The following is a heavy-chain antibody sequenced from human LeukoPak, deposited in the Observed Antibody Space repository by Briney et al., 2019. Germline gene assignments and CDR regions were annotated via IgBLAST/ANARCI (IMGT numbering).Heavy chain of an antibody. CDR1: GFTVSSNY. D-gene: IGHD6-13*01. Sequence: PGGSLRLSCAASGFTVSSNYMSWVRQAPGKGLEWVSVIYSGDNTYYADSVKGRFTISRDISKNTLYLQMNSLRAEDTAVYYCARAYPPPAAGFDYWGQGTLVTVSS. V-gene: IGHV3-53*01. J-gene: IGHJ4*02. CDR2: IYSGDNT. CDR3: ARAYPPPAAGFDY.